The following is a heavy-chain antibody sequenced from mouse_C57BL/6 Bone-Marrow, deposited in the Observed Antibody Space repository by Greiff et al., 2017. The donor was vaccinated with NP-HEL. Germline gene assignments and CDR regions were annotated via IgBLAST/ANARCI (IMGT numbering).Heavy chain of an antibody. V-gene: IGHV1-26*01. Sequence: VQLQQSGPELVKPGASVQISCKASGYTFTDYSMNWVKQSHGKSLEWIGDINPNNGGTSYNQKFKGKATLTVDKSSSTAYMELRSMTSEDSAVYYCAKDGYYSVWYLDVWGTGTTVTVSS. CDR3: AKDGYYSVWYLDV. J-gene: IGHJ1*03. CDR1: GYTFTDYS. D-gene: IGHD2-3*01. CDR2: INPNNGGT.